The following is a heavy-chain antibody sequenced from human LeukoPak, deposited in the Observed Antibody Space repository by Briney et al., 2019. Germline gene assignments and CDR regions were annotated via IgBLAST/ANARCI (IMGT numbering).Heavy chain of an antibody. CDR3: ARDFEHCTTSSCYALFDY. CDR1: GYTLTNYG. Sequence: GASVKVSCKASGYTLTNYGLSWVRQAPGQALEWMGWISAYNGDTHYAQTVQGRVTMTRDTSTSTAYMELRSLRSDDTAVYYCARDFEHCTTSSCYALFDYWGQGTLVTVSS. V-gene: IGHV1-18*01. CDR2: ISAYNGDT. J-gene: IGHJ4*02. D-gene: IGHD2-2*01.